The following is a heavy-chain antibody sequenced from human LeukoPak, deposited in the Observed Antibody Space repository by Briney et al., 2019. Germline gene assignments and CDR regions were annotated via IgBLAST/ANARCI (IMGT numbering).Heavy chain of an antibody. Sequence: EPGGCLRLSCAASGFTFSSYAMGWVRQAPGKGLEWVAVISYDGSNKYYADSVKGRFTISRDNSKNTLYLQMNSLRAEDTAVYYCARDGKVGASYYFDYWGQGTLVTVSS. D-gene: IGHD1-26*01. CDR2: ISYDGSNK. CDR3: ARDGKVGASYYFDY. V-gene: IGHV3-30-3*01. J-gene: IGHJ4*02. CDR1: GFTFSSYA.